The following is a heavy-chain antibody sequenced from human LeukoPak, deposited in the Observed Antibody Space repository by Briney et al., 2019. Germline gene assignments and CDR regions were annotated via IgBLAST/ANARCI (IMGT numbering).Heavy chain of an antibody. CDR2: ISSSSSYI. V-gene: IGHV3-21*04. CDR3: AKVSTAMAAFDY. CDR1: GSTFSSYS. J-gene: IGHJ4*02. D-gene: IGHD5-18*01. Sequence: PGGSLRLSCSASGSTFSSYSMNWGRQAPGEGLEWVSSISSSSSYIYYADSVKGRFTISRDNAKNSLYLQMNSLRAEDTALYYCAKVSTAMAAFDYWGQGTLVTVSS.